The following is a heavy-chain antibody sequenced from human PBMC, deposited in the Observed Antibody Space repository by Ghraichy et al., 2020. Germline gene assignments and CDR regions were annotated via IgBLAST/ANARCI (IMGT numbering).Heavy chain of an antibody. CDR3: ARDMIDVVVVPAAYYGMDV. CDR1: GDSVSSNSAA. D-gene: IGHD2-2*01. Sequence: SQTLSLTCAISGDSVSSNSAAWNWIRQSPSRGLEWLGRTYYRSKWYNDYAVSVKSRITINPDTSKNQFSLQLNSVTPEDTAVYYCARDMIDVVVVPAAYYGMDVWGQGTTVTVSS. CDR2: TYYRSKWYN. V-gene: IGHV6-1*01. J-gene: IGHJ6*02.